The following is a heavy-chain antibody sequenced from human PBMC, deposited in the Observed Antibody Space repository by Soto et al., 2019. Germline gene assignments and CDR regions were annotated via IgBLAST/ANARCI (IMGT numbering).Heavy chain of an antibody. CDR3: ARGRRSGIYYGSGSYLPRFDP. D-gene: IGHD3-10*01. V-gene: IGHV4-34*01. CDR1: GGSFSGYY. J-gene: IGHJ5*02. Sequence: SETLSLTCAVYGGSFSGYYWSWIRQPPGKGLEWIGEINHSGSTNYNPSLKSRVTISVDTSKNQFSLKLSSVTAADTAVYYCARGRRSGIYYGSGSYLPRFDPWGQGTLVTVSS. CDR2: INHSGST.